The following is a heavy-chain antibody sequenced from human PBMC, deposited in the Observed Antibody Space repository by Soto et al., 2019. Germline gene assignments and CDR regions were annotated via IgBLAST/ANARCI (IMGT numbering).Heavy chain of an antibody. CDR2: IYYSGIT. Sequence: QVQLQESGPGLVKPSETLSLTCTVSGDSMNRDGHYWSWIRQYPGKGLEWIGYIYYSGITSYNPSLKSRVTLSGDTSKNQFSLKLSSVTAADTAVYYCARGYSSFYVGNWFDPWGQGTLVIVSS. J-gene: IGHJ5*02. CDR3: ARGYSSFYVGNWFDP. D-gene: IGHD3-22*01. CDR1: GDSMNRDGHY. V-gene: IGHV4-31*03.